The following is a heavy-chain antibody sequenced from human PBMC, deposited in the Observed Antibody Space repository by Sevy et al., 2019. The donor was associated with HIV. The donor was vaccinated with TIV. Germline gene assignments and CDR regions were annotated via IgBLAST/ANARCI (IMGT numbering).Heavy chain of an antibody. CDR2: INPNSGGT. D-gene: IGHD3-22*01. Sequence: ASVKVSCKASGYTFTAYYIHWVRQAPGQGLEWMGWINPNSGGTYFAKKFQDSVTLTSDTSVNTAYMELRSLRFDDTAVYYCARMGDYYDSSGYYPLKFWGQGTLVTFSS. V-gene: IGHV1-2*02. J-gene: IGHJ4*02. CDR3: ARMGDYYDSSGYYPLKF. CDR1: GYTFTAYY.